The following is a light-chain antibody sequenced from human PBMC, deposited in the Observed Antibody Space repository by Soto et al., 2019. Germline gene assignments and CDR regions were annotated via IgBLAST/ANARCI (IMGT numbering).Light chain of an antibody. V-gene: IGKV3-15*01. CDR1: QSVSSH. CDR2: GAS. J-gene: IGKJ4*01. Sequence: DIVMPQSPATLSVFPGERVTLSCRASQSVSSHLDSYQQNPGQAPRLLIYGASARAPGIPARFSGSGSGTEFTLPISSLQPDDFATYYCQHRTFGGGTKVDIK. CDR3: QHRT.